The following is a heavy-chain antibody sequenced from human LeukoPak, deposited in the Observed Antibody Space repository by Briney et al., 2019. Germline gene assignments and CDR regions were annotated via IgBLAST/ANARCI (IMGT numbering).Heavy chain of an antibody. CDR3: ARDLSAGGPDQLLSL. Sequence: GGSLRLSCAASGFTFSSYAMHWVRQAPGKGLEWVAVISYDGSNKYYADSVKGRFTISRDNSKNTLYLQMNSLRAEDTAVYYCARDLSAGGPDQLLSLWGQGTLVTVSS. D-gene: IGHD2-2*01. CDR2: ISYDGSNK. J-gene: IGHJ4*02. V-gene: IGHV3-30-3*01. CDR1: GFTFSSYA.